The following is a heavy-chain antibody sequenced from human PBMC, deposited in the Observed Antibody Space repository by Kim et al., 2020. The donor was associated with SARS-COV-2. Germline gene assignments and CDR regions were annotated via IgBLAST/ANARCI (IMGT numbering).Heavy chain of an antibody. D-gene: IGHD1-1*01. Sequence: GGSLRLSCAGSGFTFGRYAMSWVRQAPGKGLEWVSTIRGSGVGTYYADSVKGRFTISRDNSKNTLYLQMNDLRADDTAVYYCAMHDANFTIYFNYWGQGTLVTVSS. CDR3: AMHDANFTIYFNY. CDR2: IRGSGVGT. J-gene: IGHJ4*02. CDR1: GFTFGRYA. V-gene: IGHV3-23*01.